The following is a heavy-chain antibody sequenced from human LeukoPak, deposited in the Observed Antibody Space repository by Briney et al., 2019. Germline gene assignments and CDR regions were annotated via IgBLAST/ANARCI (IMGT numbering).Heavy chain of an antibody. D-gene: IGHD3-22*01. J-gene: IGHJ3*02. V-gene: IGHV3-30*03. CDR3: ARENSSGFGALDI. Sequence: GTSLRLSCAASGFIFSSYGMNWVRQGPGKGLEWVAVISYDGSKKYYVDSVKGRFTISRDNSKNTLYLQMNSLRAEDTAVYYCARENSSGFGALDIWGQGTVVTVSS. CDR1: GFIFSSYG. CDR2: ISYDGSKK.